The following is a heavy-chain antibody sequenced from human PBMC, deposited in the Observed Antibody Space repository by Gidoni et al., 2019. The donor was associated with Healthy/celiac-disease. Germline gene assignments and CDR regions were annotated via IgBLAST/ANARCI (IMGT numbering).Heavy chain of an antibody. D-gene: IGHD3-22*01. CDR1: GGSILSYY. Sequence: QVQLQESGPGLVKPSETLSLTCTVSGGSILSYYWSWIRQPPGKGLEWIGYIYYSGSTYFNPSLKSRVTISVDTSKNQFSLKLSSVTAADTAVYYCARVGHDSSGYSSDAFDIWGQGTMVTVSS. V-gene: IGHV4-59*01. J-gene: IGHJ3*02. CDR3: ARVGHDSSGYSSDAFDI. CDR2: IYYSGST.